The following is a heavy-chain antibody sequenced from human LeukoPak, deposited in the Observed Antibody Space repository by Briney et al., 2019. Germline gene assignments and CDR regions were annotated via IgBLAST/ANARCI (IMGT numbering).Heavy chain of an antibody. D-gene: IGHD5-18*01. J-gene: IGHJ3*02. Sequence: SSAKVSYKASGGTFSSYAISWVRQAPGQGLEWMAGIIPIFGTANYAQKFQGRVTITTDESTSTAYMELSSLRSEDTAVYYCARSGDLPHTAMATGGAFDIWGQGTMVTVSS. CDR2: IIPIFGTA. V-gene: IGHV1-69*05. CDR3: ARSGDLPHTAMATGGAFDI. CDR1: GGTFSSYA.